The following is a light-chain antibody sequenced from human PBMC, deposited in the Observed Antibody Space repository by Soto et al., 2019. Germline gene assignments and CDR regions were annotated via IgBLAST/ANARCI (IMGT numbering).Light chain of an antibody. CDR3: SSYTSSSPVV. CDR1: SSDVGGYNY. V-gene: IGLV2-14*01. Sequence: QSALTQPASVSGSPGQSITISCTGTSSDVGGYNYVSWYQHHPGKAPKLMIYEVGNRPSGVSNRFSGSKSGNTASLTSSGLQAEDEADYYCSSYTSSSPVVFGGGTKLTVL. CDR2: EVG. J-gene: IGLJ2*01.